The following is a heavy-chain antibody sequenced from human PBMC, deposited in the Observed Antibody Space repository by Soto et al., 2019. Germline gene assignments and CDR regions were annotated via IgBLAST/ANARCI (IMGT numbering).Heavy chain of an antibody. CDR2: LSFDGSEK. Sequence: QVQLVESAGGVVQPGRSLRLSCGASGFTFNNSGMHWSRRVPGRGLEWGAVLSFDGSEKYYADSVKGRFTISRDNSKNTLYLQMNSLRIEDAAVYHCVKDRVPGAYGHYYGMDVWGQGTTVTVSS. V-gene: IGHV3-30*18. J-gene: IGHJ6*02. CDR1: GFTFNNSG. CDR3: VKDRVPGAYGHYYGMDV. D-gene: IGHD4-17*01.